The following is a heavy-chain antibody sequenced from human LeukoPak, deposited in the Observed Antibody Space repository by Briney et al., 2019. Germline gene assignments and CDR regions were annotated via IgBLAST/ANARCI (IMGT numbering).Heavy chain of an antibody. Sequence: GGSLRLSCAASGFTLSSYSMNWVRQAPGKGLEWVSSISSSSSYIYYADSVKGRFTISRDNAKNPLYLQMNSLRAEDTAVYYCATRPPFDYWGQGTLVTVSS. J-gene: IGHJ4*02. CDR1: GFTLSSYS. CDR3: ATRPPFDY. CDR2: ISSSSSYI. V-gene: IGHV3-21*01.